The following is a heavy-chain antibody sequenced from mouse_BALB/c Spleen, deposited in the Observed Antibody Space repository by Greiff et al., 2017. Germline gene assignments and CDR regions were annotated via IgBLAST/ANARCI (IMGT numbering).Heavy chain of an antibody. Sequence: QVHVKQSGAELVRPGSSVKISCKASGYAFSSYWMNWVKQRPGQGLEWIGQIYPGDGDTNYNGKFKGKATLTADKSSSTAYMQLSSLTSEDSAVYFCARLGWDRYFDVWGAGTTVTVSS. CDR1: GYAFSSYW. D-gene: IGHD3-3*01. J-gene: IGHJ1*01. CDR3: ARLGWDRYFDV. V-gene: IGHV1-80*01. CDR2: IYPGDGDT.